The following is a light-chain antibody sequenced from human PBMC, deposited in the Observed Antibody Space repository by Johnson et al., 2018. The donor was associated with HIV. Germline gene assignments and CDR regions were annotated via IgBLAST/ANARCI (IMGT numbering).Light chain of an antibody. V-gene: IGLV1-51*02. CDR1: SSNVGNNV. Sequence: QAVLTQPPSVSAAPGQKVTISCSGSSSNVGNNVVSWYQQLPGTAPKVLIYEDNKRPSGIPDRFSGSKSGATATLGITGLQTGDEADYYCGIWDASLSPLYVFGSGTTITVL. J-gene: IGLJ1*01. CDR3: GIWDASLSPLYV. CDR2: EDN.